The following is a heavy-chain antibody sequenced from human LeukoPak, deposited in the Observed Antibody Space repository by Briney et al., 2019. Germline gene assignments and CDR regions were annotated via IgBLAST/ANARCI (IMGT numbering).Heavy chain of an antibody. J-gene: IGHJ3*01. V-gene: IGHV4-4*07. CDR2: IYSSGST. D-gene: IGHD6-19*01. CDR3: ARVRSGAFDF. Sequence: SETLSLTCSVSGDLTNYYWIWIRQPDGKGLEWIGRIYSSGSTNYNPSLQSRVTMSVDTSTNHFSLKLSSMTAADTAVYYCARVRSGAFDFSGQGTMVTVSS. CDR1: GDLTNYY.